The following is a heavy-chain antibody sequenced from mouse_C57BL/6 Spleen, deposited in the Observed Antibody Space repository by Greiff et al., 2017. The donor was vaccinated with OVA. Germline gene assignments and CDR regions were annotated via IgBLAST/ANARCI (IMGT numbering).Heavy chain of an antibody. Sequence: EVQLKQSVAELVRPGASVKLSCTASGFNIKNTYMHWVKQRPEQGLEWIGRIDPANGNTKYAPKFQGKATITADTSSNTAYLQLSSLTSEDTAIYYCASFITTVVASSDAMDYWGQGTSVTVSS. CDR3: ASFITTVVASSDAMDY. V-gene: IGHV14-3*01. CDR1: GFNIKNTY. J-gene: IGHJ4*01. D-gene: IGHD1-1*01. CDR2: IDPANGNT.